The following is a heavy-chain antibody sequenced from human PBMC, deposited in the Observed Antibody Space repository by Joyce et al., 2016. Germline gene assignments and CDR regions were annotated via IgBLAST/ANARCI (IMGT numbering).Heavy chain of an antibody. J-gene: IGHJ4*02. CDR3: ARTYCSSTSCYRGSFDY. CDR1: GFIFSDHY. Sequence: QVQLVESGGGLVKPGGSLRLSCAASGFIFSDHYMNWIRQAPGKGLEWVSYMSGRGSTMYYAESVKGRFTISRDNAKNSLYLQMNSLRAEDTAVYYCARTYCSSTSCYRGSFDYWGQGTLVTVSS. CDR2: MSGRGSTM. V-gene: IGHV3-11*01. D-gene: IGHD2-2*01.